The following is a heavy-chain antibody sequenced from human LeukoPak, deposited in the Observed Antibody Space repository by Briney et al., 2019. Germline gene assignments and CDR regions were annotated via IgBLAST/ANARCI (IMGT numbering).Heavy chain of an antibody. CDR2: MNPNSGNT. J-gene: IGHJ4*02. CDR3: ARGLDRMRVFDY. D-gene: IGHD1-1*01. Sequence: GASVKVSCKASGYTFTSYDINWVRQATGQGLEWMVWMNPNSGNTGYAQKFQGRVTMTRNTSITTAYMKLSSLRSEDTAVYYCARGLDRMRVFDYWGQGTLVTVSS. CDR1: GYTFTSYD. V-gene: IGHV1-8*01.